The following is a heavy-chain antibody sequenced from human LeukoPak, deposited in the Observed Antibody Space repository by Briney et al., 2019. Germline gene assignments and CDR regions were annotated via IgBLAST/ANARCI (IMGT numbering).Heavy chain of an antibody. V-gene: IGHV4-34*01. J-gene: IGHJ5*02. CDR3: ARHGSGSYYNTRLDP. CDR1: GGSFSGYY. Sequence: SETLSLTCAVYGGSFSGYYWSWIRQPPGKGLEWIGEINHSGSTNYNPSLKSRVTISVDTSKNQFSLKLSSVTAADTAVYYCARHGSGSYYNTRLDPWGQGTLVTVSS. CDR2: INHSGST. D-gene: IGHD3-10*01.